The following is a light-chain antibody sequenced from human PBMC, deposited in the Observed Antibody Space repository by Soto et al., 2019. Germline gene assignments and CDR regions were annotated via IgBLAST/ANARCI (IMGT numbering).Light chain of an antibody. J-gene: IGLJ2*01. V-gene: IGLV3-21*01. CDR3: QVWDTSSDHPV. Sequence: SYELTQPPSVSVAPGQTASISCGGNNIGIKDVYWYQQQPGQAPVLVIYDNRDRPSGIPERFSGSNSGNTATLTISRVEAGDEADYYCQVWDTSSDHPVFVGGTKLTVL. CDR1: NIGIKD. CDR2: DNR.